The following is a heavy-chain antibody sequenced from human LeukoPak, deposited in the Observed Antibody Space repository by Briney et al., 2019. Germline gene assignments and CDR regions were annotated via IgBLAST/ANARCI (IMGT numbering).Heavy chain of an antibody. J-gene: IGHJ4*02. D-gene: IGHD6-13*01. Sequence: GGSLRLSCAASGFTLSNYWMSWVRPAPGKGLEWVADIKEDGSEKYYVDSMKGRFTISRDNAKNSLYLQLNSLRVDDTAVYYCARSWAHYDYWGQGTLVTVSS. CDR3: ARSWAHYDY. CDR1: GFTLSNYW. V-gene: IGHV3-7*01. CDR2: IKEDGSEK.